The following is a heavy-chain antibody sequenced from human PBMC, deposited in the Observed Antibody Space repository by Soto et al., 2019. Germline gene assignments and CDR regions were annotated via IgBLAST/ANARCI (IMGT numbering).Heavy chain of an antibody. Sequence: GGSLRLSCAASGFTFSNAWMNWVRQAPGKGLEWVGRIKSKTDGGTTDYAAPVKGRFTISRDDSKNTLYLQMNSLKTEDTAVYYCTTEDIVVVPAATAVGGFDYWGQGTLVTVSS. J-gene: IGHJ4*02. CDR3: TTEDIVVVPAATAVGGFDY. CDR2: IKSKTDGGTT. V-gene: IGHV3-15*07. CDR1: GFTFSNAW. D-gene: IGHD2-2*01.